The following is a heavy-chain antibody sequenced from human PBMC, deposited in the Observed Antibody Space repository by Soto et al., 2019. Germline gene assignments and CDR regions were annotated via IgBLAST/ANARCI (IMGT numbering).Heavy chain of an antibody. CDR1: GFIFRNQA. Sequence: EVQLLESGGGLVQPGGSMRLSCAASGFIFRNQAMCWVRQGRGKGLEFVSCISGSGDEIFFLDSVKGRFAISRDNSENALFPQMCSLRAEDTAVYYCARRGTYQWGHFDYWGQGVQVTVSS. CDR2: ISGSGDEI. J-gene: IGHJ4*02. CDR3: ARRGTYQWGHFDY. D-gene: IGHD2-8*01. V-gene: IGHV3-23*01.